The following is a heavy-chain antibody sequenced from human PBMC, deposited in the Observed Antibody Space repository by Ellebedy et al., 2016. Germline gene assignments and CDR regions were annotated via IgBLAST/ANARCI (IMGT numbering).Heavy chain of an antibody. Sequence: GESLKISCAASGFNFIDYYMTWIRQAPGKGLEWVSYISSSGSTIYYADSVKGRFTISRDNTKNSLYLQMNSLRAEDTAVYYCAREGDDILTGYYNYDYWGQGTLVTVSS. CDR1: GFNFIDYY. V-gene: IGHV3-11*04. D-gene: IGHD3-9*01. CDR3: AREGDDILTGYYNYDY. J-gene: IGHJ4*02. CDR2: ISSSGSTI.